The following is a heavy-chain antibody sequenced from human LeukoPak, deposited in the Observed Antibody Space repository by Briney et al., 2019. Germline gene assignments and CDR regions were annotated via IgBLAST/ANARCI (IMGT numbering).Heavy chain of an antibody. CDR3: VKDPSYSYGT. D-gene: IGHD5-18*01. CDR1: GFTFGNYA. Sequence: GGSLRLSCSASGFTFGNYAMHWVRKAPGKGLEYVSAISSSGGSTYYADSVKGRFTISRDNSKNTLYLQMSSLRAEDTAVYYCVKDPSYSYGTWGQGTLVTVSS. V-gene: IGHV3-64D*09. CDR2: ISSSGGST. J-gene: IGHJ4*02.